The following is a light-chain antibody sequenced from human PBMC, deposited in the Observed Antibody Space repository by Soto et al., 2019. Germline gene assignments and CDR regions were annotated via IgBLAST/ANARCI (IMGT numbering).Light chain of an antibody. CDR2: AAS. J-gene: IGKJ4*01. Sequence: DIQMTQSPSSLSASVGDRVTITCRASQSISDYLNWYQQKPGKAPKLLIHAASSLQSGVPSRFSGSGSGTEFTLTISSLQPDDFATYYCQQSYTTSLNFRGGTKVDIK. CDR3: QQSYTTSLN. V-gene: IGKV1-39*01. CDR1: QSISDY.